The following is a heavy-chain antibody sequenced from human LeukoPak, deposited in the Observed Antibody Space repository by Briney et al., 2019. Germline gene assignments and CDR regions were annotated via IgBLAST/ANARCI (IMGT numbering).Heavy chain of an antibody. CDR2: ISSSSSYI. D-gene: IGHD3-10*01. V-gene: IGHV3-21*01. CDR1: GFTFSSYS. Sequence: PGGSLRLSCAASGFTFSSYSMNWVRQAPGKGLEWVSSISSSSSYIYYADSVKGRFTISRDNAKNSLYLQMNSLRAEDTAVYYCARIVINYGSGSLQFDYWGQGTLVTVSS. J-gene: IGHJ4*02. CDR3: ARIVINYGSGSLQFDY.